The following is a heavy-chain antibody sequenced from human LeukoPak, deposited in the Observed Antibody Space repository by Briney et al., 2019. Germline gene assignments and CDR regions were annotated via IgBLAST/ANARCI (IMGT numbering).Heavy chain of an antibody. Sequence: GGSLRLSCAASGFTVSSSYMSWVRQAPGKGLAWVSIISSAGTTYYADSVKGRFTISRDNSKNTVYLQVNSLRDEDTAVYYCARRSCWGSSTSCLRANWFDPWGQGTLVIVSS. V-gene: IGHV3-66*04. CDR2: ISSAGTT. J-gene: IGHJ5*02. CDR3: ARRSCWGSSTSCLRANWFDP. D-gene: IGHD2-2*01. CDR1: GFTVSSSY.